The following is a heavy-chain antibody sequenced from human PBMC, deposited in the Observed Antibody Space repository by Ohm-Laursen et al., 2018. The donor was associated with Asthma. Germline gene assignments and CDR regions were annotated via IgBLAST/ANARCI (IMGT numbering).Heavy chain of an antibody. CDR3: ARDTVNAFEN. J-gene: IGHJ3*02. CDR1: GSSITRNF. V-gene: IGHV4-59*01. CDR2: MYYIGSP. Sequence: GTLSLTCAVSGSSITRNFWGWIRQSPGKGLEWIGSMYYIGSPKYNPSLESRVTMSVDTSKNQFSLRLSSLTAADTAVYYCARDTVNAFENWGQGLMVTVSS. D-gene: IGHD4-17*01.